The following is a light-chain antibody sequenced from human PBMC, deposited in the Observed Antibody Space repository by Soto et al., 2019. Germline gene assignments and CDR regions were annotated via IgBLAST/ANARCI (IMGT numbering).Light chain of an antibody. CDR3: QHYDTYSP. CDR1: QIISNR. Sequence: DIQMTQSPSTLSASVGDRVTITCRASQIISNRLAWYQQKPGKAPKLLIYKTSSLESGVPARFSGSGSGTEFTLTISSQQPDDFATYFCQHYDTYSPFGGGTKVEIK. CDR2: KTS. V-gene: IGKV1-5*03. J-gene: IGKJ4*02.